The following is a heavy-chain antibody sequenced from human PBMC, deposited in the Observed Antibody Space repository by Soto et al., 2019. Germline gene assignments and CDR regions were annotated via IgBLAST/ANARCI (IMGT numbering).Heavy chain of an antibody. CDR1: GFTFSSYA. J-gene: IGHJ4*02. CDR2: ISGSGDST. D-gene: IGHD6-19*01. V-gene: IGHV3-23*01. CDR3: ARRSSGWYFDY. Sequence: EVQLLESGGGLVQPGGSLRLSCAASGFTFSSYAMNWVRQAPGKGLEWVSVISGSGDSTYYADSVKGRFTISRDNSKNTLYLQMNSLLAEDTAVYDCARRSSGWYFDYWGQGTMATVSS.